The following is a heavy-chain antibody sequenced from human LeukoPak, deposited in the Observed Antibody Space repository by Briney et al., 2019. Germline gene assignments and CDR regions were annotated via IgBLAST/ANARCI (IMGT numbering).Heavy chain of an antibody. CDR1: GYTFTSYD. D-gene: IGHD3-3*01. J-gene: IGHJ6*03. CDR3: ARVLPSYDFWSGYSNYYMDV. Sequence: ASVKVSCKASGYTFTSYDINWVRQATGQGLEWMGWMNPNSGNTGYAQKFQGRVTITRNTSISTAYMELSSLRSEDTAVYYCARVLPSYDFWSGYSNYYMDVWGKGTTVTVSS. V-gene: IGHV1-8*03. CDR2: MNPNSGNT.